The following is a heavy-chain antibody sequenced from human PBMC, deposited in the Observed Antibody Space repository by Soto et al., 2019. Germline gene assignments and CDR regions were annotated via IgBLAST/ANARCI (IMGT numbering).Heavy chain of an antibody. CDR1: GFTCSSYA. CDR2: ISYDGSNK. D-gene: IGHD2-15*01. J-gene: IGHJ4*02. V-gene: IGHV3-30-3*01. Sequence: PGGSLRLSCAASGFTCSSYAMHWVRQAPGKGLEWVAVISYDGSNKYYADSVKGRFTISRDNSKNTLYLQMNSLRAEDTAVYYCARDYMVAATPTDYWGQGTLVTVSS. CDR3: ARDYMVAATPTDY.